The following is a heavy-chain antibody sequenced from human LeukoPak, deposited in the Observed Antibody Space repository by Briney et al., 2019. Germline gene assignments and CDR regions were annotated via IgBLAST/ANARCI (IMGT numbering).Heavy chain of an antibody. J-gene: IGHJ3*02. V-gene: IGHV4-59*12. CDR3: ARYGLLGISEINAFDI. CDR1: GGSISSYF. D-gene: IGHD3-16*01. CDR2: IYYSGTT. Sequence: SETLSLTCTVSGGSISSYFWNWIRQPPGKGLEWIGYIYYSGTTNYNPSLKSRVSMSVDTSKNQFSLKLSSVTAADTAVYYCARYGLLGISEINAFDIWGQGTMVTVSS.